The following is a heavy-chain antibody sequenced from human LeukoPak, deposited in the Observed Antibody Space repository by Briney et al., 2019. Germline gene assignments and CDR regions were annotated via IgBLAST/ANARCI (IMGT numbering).Heavy chain of an antibody. Sequence: GGSLRLSCAASGFTFSSYAMHWVRQAPGKGLEWVAVISYDGSNKYYADSVKGRFTISRDNSKNTLYLQMNSLRAEDTAVYYCARDNEEYYFDYWGQGTLVTVSS. CDR1: GFTFSSYA. D-gene: IGHD1-1*01. CDR3: ARDNEEYYFDY. V-gene: IGHV3-30*04. J-gene: IGHJ4*02. CDR2: ISYDGSNK.